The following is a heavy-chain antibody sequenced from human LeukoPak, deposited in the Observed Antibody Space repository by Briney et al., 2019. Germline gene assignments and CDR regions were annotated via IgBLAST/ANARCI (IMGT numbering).Heavy chain of an antibody. CDR1: GGSISSGGYY. D-gene: IGHD1-1*01. CDR2: IYYSGST. Sequence: SETLSLTCTVSGGSISSGGYYWSWIRQHPGKGLEWIGYIYYSGSTYYNPSLESRVTISVDTSKNQFSLKLSSVTAADTAVYYCARGTGTTWFDPWGQGTLVTVSS. J-gene: IGHJ5*02. CDR3: ARGTGTTWFDP. V-gene: IGHV4-31*03.